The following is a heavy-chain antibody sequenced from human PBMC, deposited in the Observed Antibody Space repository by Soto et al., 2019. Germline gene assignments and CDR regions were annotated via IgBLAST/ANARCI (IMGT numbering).Heavy chain of an antibody. CDR2: IYPCDSDT. D-gene: IGHD3-10*01. CDR3: ARRSEYRYGSGKYYDLDV. CDR1: GYTFTNNW. Sequence: GESLKISCKGSGYTFTNNWVGWLRQMPVKGLEWMGLIYPCDSDTRYSPSFQGQVTISVDKSIATAYLQWSSLKASDTAMYYCARRSEYRYGSGKYYDLDVWGQGTTVTVSS. V-gene: IGHV5-51*01. J-gene: IGHJ6*02.